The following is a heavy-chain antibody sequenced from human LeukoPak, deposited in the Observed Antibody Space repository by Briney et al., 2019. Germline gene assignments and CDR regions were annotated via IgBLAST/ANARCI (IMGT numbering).Heavy chain of an antibody. D-gene: IGHD3-10*01. Sequence: SETLSLPCTVSGGSISSYHWSWIRQPAGKGLEWIGRIYSSGNTNYSPSLKSRVTMSVDTSKNQFSLKLSSVTAADTALYYCARATSGSYYYVDSWGRGTLVTVSS. CDR3: ARATSGSYYYVDS. CDR2: IYSSGNT. CDR1: GGSISSYH. V-gene: IGHV4-4*07. J-gene: IGHJ4*02.